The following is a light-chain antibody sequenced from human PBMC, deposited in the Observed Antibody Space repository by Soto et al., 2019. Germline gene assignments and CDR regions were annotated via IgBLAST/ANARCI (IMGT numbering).Light chain of an antibody. CDR2: DAS. V-gene: IGKV3-11*01. J-gene: IGKJ5*01. CDR1: QSVSSY. Sequence: EIVLTQSPATLSLSPGQRATLSCRASQSVSSYLAWYQQKPGQAPRLLIYDASNRATGIPARFSGSGSGPDFTLTISSLEPEYFAVYYCQQRSNWPPTFGQGTRLEIK. CDR3: QQRSNWPPT.